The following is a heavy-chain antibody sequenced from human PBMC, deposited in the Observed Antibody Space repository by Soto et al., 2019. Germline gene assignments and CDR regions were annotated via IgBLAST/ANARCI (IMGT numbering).Heavy chain of an antibody. CDR2: LVDSSHKT. Sequence: EVQLLESGGGLVQPGGSLRLSCQASGFTFSNYAMSWVRQAPGRGLEWVALVDSSHKTLYPDSVEGRLTVSRDNSRNTLYLQMNSLRAEDTALYYCAKWLRGGSYYCDFWGQGTKVTVSS. J-gene: IGHJ3*01. V-gene: IGHV3-23*01. CDR1: GFTFSNYA. CDR3: AKWLRGGSYYCDF. D-gene: IGHD2-15*01.